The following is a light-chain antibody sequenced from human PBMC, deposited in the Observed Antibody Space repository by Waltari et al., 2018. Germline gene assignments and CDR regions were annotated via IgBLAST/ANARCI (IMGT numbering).Light chain of an antibody. V-gene: IGLV2-23*02. Sequence: QSALTQPASVSASPGQSITVSCSGSISDIGLFKFVSRFQNYPGQPPRLIIYEVKKRPPGISDRFSATKSGNVASLTISGLQADDEADYYCCSFTSSSTYVFGSGTTVTVL. J-gene: IGLJ1*01. CDR3: CSFTSSSTYV. CDR2: EVK. CDR1: ISDIGLFKF.